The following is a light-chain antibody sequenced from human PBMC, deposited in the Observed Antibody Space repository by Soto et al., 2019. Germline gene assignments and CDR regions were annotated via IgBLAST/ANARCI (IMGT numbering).Light chain of an antibody. Sequence: EIVLTQSPGTLSLSPGDRASLSCRASQTVSTYYLAWYQHKPGQAPRLLIYGASTRAAGIPDRFSGSGSGTDFTLTISSLEPEDFAVYYCQQYGNSPLYTFGQGTKLEIK. J-gene: IGKJ2*01. CDR3: QQYGNSPLYT. CDR2: GAS. CDR1: QTVSTYY. V-gene: IGKV3-20*01.